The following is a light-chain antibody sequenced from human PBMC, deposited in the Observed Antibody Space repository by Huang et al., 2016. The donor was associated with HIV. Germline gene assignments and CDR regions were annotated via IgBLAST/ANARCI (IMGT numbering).Light chain of an antibody. CDR1: ESISS. V-gene: IGKV3-11*01. CDR3: HQRSNWPPFT. CDR2: DAS. Sequence: DIVLTQSPATLSLSPGERATISCRSSESISSLAWYQRKPGQPPRLLIYDASTRATGIPARFSGSGSGTDFTLTISSLEPEDLAVYYCHQRSNWPPFTFGPGTKVHIK. J-gene: IGKJ3*01.